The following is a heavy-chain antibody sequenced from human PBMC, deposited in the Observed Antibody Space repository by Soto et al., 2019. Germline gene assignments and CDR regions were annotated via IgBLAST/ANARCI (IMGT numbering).Heavy chain of an antibody. CDR3: ARTPLKWGGSMDV. V-gene: IGHV4-31*03. CDR2: MSYIGTT. CDR1: GYSINSGAYY. Sequence: PSETLYLTCNVSGYSINSGAYYWSWHRQHPGKGLEWMGYMSYIGTTYYNPSLKSRVTISLDTSKIQFSLRLSSVTAADTAVYYCARTPLKWGGSMDVWGQGTTVTVS. D-gene: IGHD7-27*01. J-gene: IGHJ6*02.